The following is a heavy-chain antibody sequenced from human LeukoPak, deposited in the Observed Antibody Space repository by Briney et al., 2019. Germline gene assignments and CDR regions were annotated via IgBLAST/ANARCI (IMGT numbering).Heavy chain of an antibody. Sequence: KFQGRVTITRDTSASTAYMELSSLRSEDTAVYYCARDREWELLRGGYFDYWGQGTLVTVSS. V-gene: IGHV1-3*01. J-gene: IGHJ4*02. D-gene: IGHD1-26*01. CDR3: ARDREWELLRGGYFDY.